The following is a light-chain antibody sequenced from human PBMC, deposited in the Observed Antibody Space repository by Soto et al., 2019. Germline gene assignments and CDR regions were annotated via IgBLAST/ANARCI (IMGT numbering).Light chain of an antibody. CDR1: QSVSSY. CDR3: QHRSNGPST. CDR2: DAS. V-gene: IGKV3-11*01. J-gene: IGKJ4*01. Sequence: ELVLTQSPATLSLSPGERATLSCRASQSVSSYLAWYQQKPGQAPRLLIYDASNRATGIPARFSGSGSGTDFTLTISSLEPEDFAVYYCQHRSNGPSTFGGGTKVEIK.